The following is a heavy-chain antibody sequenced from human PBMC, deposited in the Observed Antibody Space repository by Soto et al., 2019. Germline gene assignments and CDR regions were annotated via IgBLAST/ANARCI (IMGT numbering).Heavy chain of an antibody. CDR2: ISSSSSYI. J-gene: IGHJ4*02. CDR1: GFTFSSYS. D-gene: IGHD5-12*01. V-gene: IGHV3-21*01. Sequence: GGSLRLSCAASGFTFSSYSMNWVRQAPGKGLEWVSSISSSSSYIYYADSVKGRFTISRDNAKNSLYLQMNSLRAEDTAVYYCARTVLDIVEYYFDYWGQGTLVTVSS. CDR3: ARTVLDIVEYYFDY.